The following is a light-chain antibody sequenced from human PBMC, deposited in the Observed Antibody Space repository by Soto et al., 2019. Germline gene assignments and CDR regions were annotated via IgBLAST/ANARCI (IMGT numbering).Light chain of an antibody. CDR1: SSNIGNNY. CDR3: VTWDRSLTGEV. Sequence: QSVLTQPPSVSAAPGQKVTISCSGSSSNIGNNYVSWFQQLPGTAPKLLIYDSNKRPSGIPDRFSGSKSGTSATLDITGLQTGDEADYYCVTWDRSLTGEVFGGGTKLTVL. V-gene: IGLV1-51*01. CDR2: DSN. J-gene: IGLJ2*01.